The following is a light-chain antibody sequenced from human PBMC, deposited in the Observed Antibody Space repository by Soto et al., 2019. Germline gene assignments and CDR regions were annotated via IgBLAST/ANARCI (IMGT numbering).Light chain of an antibody. J-gene: IGKJ1*01. V-gene: IGKV1-5*03. CDR3: QQSYSTSWT. Sequence: RMTQSASTLSASVKDRVTITCRASESINSWLAWYQQRPGKAPKLLIYKASTLQSGVPSRFSGSGSGTDFTLTISSLQPEDFATYYCQQSYSTSWTFGQGTKVDI. CDR2: KAS. CDR1: ESINSW.